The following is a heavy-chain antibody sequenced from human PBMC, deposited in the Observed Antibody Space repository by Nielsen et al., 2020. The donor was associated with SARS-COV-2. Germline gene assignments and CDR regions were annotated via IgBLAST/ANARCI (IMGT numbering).Heavy chain of an antibody. CDR2: IYYSGST. J-gene: IGHJ4*02. CDR1: GGSISSSSYY. D-gene: IGHD3-3*02. CDR3: ARGKLAMRRHFTGTPLPPNYFDY. V-gene: IGHV4-39*07. Sequence: SETLSLTCTVSGGSISSSSYYWGWIRQPPGKGLEWIGSIYYSGSTYYNPSLKSRVTISVDTSKNQFSLKLSSVTAADTAVYYCARGKLAMRRHFTGTPLPPNYFDYWGQGTLVTVSS.